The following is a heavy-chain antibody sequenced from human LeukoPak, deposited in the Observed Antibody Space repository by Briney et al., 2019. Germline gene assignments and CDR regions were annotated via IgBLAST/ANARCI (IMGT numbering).Heavy chain of an antibody. CDR2: ISGSGGAT. Sequence: GGSLRLSCAASGFTFSSYEMNWVRQAPGKGLEWVSGISGSGGATYYADSVKGRFTVSRDDPHNTLYLQMNSVRAEDTAVYFCARGGVDHYGSGTYYLMYYFDHWGQGALVTVSS. V-gene: IGHV3-23*01. D-gene: IGHD3-10*01. J-gene: IGHJ4*02. CDR3: ARGGVDHYGSGTYYLMYYFDH. CDR1: GFTFSSYE.